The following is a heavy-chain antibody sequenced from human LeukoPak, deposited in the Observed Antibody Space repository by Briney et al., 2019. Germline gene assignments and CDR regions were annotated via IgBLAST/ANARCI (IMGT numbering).Heavy chain of an antibody. V-gene: IGHV4-31*03. D-gene: IGHD2-2*01. Sequence: PSQTLSLTCTVSGGSISSGGYYWSWIRQHPGKGLEWIGYIYYSGSTYYNPSLKSRVTISVDTSKNQFSLKLSSVTAADTAVYYCARDQLPPWGNWFDPWGQGTLVTVSS. CDR2: IYYSGST. CDR3: ARDQLPPWGNWFDP. J-gene: IGHJ5*02. CDR1: GGSISSGGYY.